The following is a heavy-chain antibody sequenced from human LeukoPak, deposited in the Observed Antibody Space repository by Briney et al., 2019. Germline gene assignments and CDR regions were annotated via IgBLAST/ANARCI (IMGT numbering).Heavy chain of an antibody. Sequence: PSETLSLTCTVSGGSISSSSYYWGWIRQPPGKGLEWIGSIYYSGSTYYNPSLKSRVTISVDTSKNQFSLKLSSVTAADTAVYYCARHPCVICYDSSGRCYYFDYWGQGTLVTVSS. D-gene: IGHD3-22*01. CDR2: IYYSGST. V-gene: IGHV4-39*01. CDR1: GGSISSSSYY. CDR3: ARHPCVICYDSSGRCYYFDY. J-gene: IGHJ4*02.